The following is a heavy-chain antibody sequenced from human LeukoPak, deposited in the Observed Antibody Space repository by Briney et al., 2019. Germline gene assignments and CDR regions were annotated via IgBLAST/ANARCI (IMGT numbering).Heavy chain of an antibody. D-gene: IGHD3-10*01. Sequence: ASVKVSCKASGYTFTSYGVTWVRQAPGQGLEWMGWINTYNGNTNYAQKFQGRVTMTTDTPTTTAYMELRSLRSDDTAVYYCARGAAMVRGVIIEYNWFDPWGQGTLVTVCS. CDR1: GYTFTSYG. J-gene: IGHJ5*02. CDR3: ARGAAMVRGVIIEYNWFDP. V-gene: IGHV1-18*01. CDR2: INTYNGNT.